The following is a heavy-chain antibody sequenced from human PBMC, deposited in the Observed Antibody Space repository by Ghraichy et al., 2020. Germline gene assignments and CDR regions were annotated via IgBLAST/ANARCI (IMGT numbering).Heavy chain of an antibody. CDR1: GFTFDDYT. CDR3: AKDMVYYYDSSGYYPAFDY. V-gene: IGHV3-43*01. CDR2: ISWDGGST. Sequence: AGSLRLSCAASGFTFDDYTMHWVRQAPGKGLEWVSLISWDGGSTYYADSVKGRFTISRDNSKNSLYLQMNSLRTEDTALYYCAKDMVYYYDSSGYYPAFDYWGQGTLVTVSS. J-gene: IGHJ4*02. D-gene: IGHD3-22*01.